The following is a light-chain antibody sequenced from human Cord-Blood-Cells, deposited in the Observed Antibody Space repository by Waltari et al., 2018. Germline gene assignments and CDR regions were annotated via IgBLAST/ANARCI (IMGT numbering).Light chain of an antibody. V-gene: IGLV2-14*01. CDR3: SSYTSSSTWV. J-gene: IGLJ3*02. Sequence: QSALTQPASVSGSPGQSIIISCTGTSSDVGGYNYVSWYQQHPGKAPKLMIYDVSKRPSGVSNHFSGSKSGNTASLTISGLQAEDEADYYCSSYTSSSTWVFGGGTKLTVL. CDR1: SSDVGGYNY. CDR2: DVS.